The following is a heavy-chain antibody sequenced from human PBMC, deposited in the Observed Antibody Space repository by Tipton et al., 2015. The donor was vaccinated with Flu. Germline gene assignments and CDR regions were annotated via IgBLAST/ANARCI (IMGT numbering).Heavy chain of an antibody. Sequence: QLVQSGAEVKKPGASVKVSCKASGYTFNNYDINWVRQAPGQGLEWMGWVNPDDGFTGYAEKFRGRVTITRDTSINTAYMELSGLRFEDTAVYYCARKKFYSESFYYGIVFWGQGTTVTVSS. CDR3: ARKKFYSESFYYGIVF. CDR2: VNPDDGFT. D-gene: IGHD1-26*01. V-gene: IGHV1-8*03. CDR1: GYTFNNYD. J-gene: IGHJ6*02.